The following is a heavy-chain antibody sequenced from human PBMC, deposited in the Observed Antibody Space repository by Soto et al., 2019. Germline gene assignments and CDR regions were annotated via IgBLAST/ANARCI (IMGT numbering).Heavy chain of an antibody. CDR3: ARDLDSSGWLGKYGMDV. V-gene: IGHV6-1*01. J-gene: IGHJ6*02. D-gene: IGHD6-19*01. Sequence: SQTLSLTCAISGDSVSSNSAAWNWIRQSPSRGLEWLGRTYYRSKWYNDYAVSVKSRITINPDTSKNQFSLQLNSVTPEDTAVYYCARDLDSSGWLGKYGMDVWGQGTTVTVSS. CDR1: GDSVSSNSAA. CDR2: TYYRSKWYN.